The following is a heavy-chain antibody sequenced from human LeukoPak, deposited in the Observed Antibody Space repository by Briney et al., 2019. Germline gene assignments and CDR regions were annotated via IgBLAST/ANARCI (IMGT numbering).Heavy chain of an antibody. CDR3: ARASGGAQIDY. V-gene: IGHV3-33*01. J-gene: IGHJ4*02. CDR2: IWYDGSNK. Sequence: GGSLRLSCAASGFTFSSYGMHWVRQAPGKGLEWVAVIWYDGSNKYYADSVKGRFTISRDNSKNALYLQMNSLRAEDTAVYYCARASGGAQIDYWGQGTLVPVS. D-gene: IGHD1-26*01. CDR1: GFTFSSYG.